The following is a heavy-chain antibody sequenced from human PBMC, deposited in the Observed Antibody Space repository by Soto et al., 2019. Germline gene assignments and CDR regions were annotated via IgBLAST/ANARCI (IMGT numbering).Heavy chain of an antibody. CDR1: GFTFSGSA. CDR3: TRHDYGDYDLLFDY. Sequence: PGGSLRLSCAASGFTFSGSARHWVRQASGKGLEWVGRIRSKANSYATAYAASVKGRFTISRDDSKNTAYLQMNSLKTEDTAVYYCTRHDYGDYDLLFDYWGQGTLVTVSS. CDR2: IRSKANSYAT. V-gene: IGHV3-73*01. J-gene: IGHJ4*02. D-gene: IGHD4-17*01.